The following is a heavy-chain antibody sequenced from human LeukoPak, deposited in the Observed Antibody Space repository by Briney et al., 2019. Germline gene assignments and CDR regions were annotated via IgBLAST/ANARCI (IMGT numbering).Heavy chain of an antibody. CDR2: INHSGST. Sequence: SETLSLTCAVYGGSFSGYYWSWIRQPPGKGLEWIGEINHSGSTNYNLSLKSRVTISVDTSKNQFSLKLSSVTAADTAVYYCARHVGYCSSTSCYRGSDYYYYMDVWGKGTTVTVSS. CDR1: GGSFSGYY. CDR3: ARHVGYCSSTSCYRGSDYYYYMDV. V-gene: IGHV4-34*01. J-gene: IGHJ6*03. D-gene: IGHD2-2*02.